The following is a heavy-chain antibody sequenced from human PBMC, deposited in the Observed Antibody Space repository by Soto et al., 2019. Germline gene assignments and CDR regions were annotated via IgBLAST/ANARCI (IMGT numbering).Heavy chain of an antibody. J-gene: IGHJ4*02. CDR1: VEPMTGGYY. D-gene: IGHD2-15*01. V-gene: IGHV4-38-2*01. CDR3: ARGWYYFDF. CDR2: IYYGGTT. Sequence: SETLSLTCDVSVEPMTGGYYWGWIRQSPGKGLEWIGSIYYGGTTYYNPSLRSRLAISIDTSKNQFSLRLTSVTAADTALYFCARGWYYFDFWGRGTLVTVSS.